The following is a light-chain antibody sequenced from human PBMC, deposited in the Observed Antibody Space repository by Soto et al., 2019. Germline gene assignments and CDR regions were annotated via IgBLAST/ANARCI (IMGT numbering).Light chain of an antibody. CDR2: DVS. V-gene: IGLV2-14*01. CDR3: GSYTSSTTHVV. Sequence: QSALTQPASVSGSPGQSITISCTGTSSDVGYYNYVSWYQKHQGKAPKLMIYDVSNRPSGVSNRFSGSKSGNTASLTISGLQAEDEADYYCGSYTSSTTHVVFGGGTKLTVL. CDR1: SSDVGYYNY. J-gene: IGLJ2*01.